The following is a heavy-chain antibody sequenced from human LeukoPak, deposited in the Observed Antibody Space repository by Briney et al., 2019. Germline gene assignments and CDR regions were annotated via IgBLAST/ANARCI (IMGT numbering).Heavy chain of an antibody. CDR1: GVTLSSYA. D-gene: IGHD6-13*01. Sequence: SVKVSCKASGVTLSSYAISWVRQAPGQGLEWMGGIIPIFGTANYAQKFQGRVTITADESTSTAYMELSSLRSEDTAVYYCAREIAADGPNWFDPWGQGTLVTVSS. CDR2: IIPIFGTA. CDR3: AREIAADGPNWFDP. V-gene: IGHV1-69*13. J-gene: IGHJ5*02.